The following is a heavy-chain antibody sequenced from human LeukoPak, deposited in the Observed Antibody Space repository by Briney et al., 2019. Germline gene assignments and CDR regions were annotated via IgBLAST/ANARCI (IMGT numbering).Heavy chain of an antibody. CDR1: GGSISSSSYY. Sequence: SETLSLTCTVSGGSISSSSYYWGWIRQPPGKGLEWIGSIYYSGSTYYNPSLKSRVTISVDTSKNQFSLKLSSVTAADTAVYHCARLMPSVAALYFDYWGQGTLVTVSS. J-gene: IGHJ4*02. CDR2: IYYSGST. D-gene: IGHD6-19*01. CDR3: ARLMPSVAALYFDY. V-gene: IGHV4-39*01.